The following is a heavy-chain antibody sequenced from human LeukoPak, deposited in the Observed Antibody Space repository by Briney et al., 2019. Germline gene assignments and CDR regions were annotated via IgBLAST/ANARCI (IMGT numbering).Heavy chain of an antibody. CDR3: ARHRNEYDYGDYQVIDY. CDR2: IYYNGST. Sequence: PSETLSLTCTVPGGSISSSSYYWGWIRQPPGNGLEWIGSIYYNGSTYFNTPLKSRVTISVDTSKNQFSLKLSSVTAADTAVYYCARHRNEYDYGDYQVIDYWGQGTLVTVSS. D-gene: IGHD4-17*01. CDR1: GGSISSSSYY. V-gene: IGHV4-39*01. J-gene: IGHJ4*02.